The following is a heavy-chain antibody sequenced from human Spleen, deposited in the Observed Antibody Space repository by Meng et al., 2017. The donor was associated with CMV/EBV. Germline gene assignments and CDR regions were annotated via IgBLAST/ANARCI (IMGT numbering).Heavy chain of an antibody. CDR3: ARENYAGPSGSFDY. J-gene: IGHJ4*02. V-gene: IGHV3-7*01. Sequence: GGSLRLSCAASGFTFSDYWMSWVRQAPGKGLEWVANIKADGRGEYYVDSVKGRFTISRDNAKNSLYLQMNSLRAEDTAVYYCARENYAGPSGSFDYWGQGTLVTVSS. D-gene: IGHD1-26*01. CDR1: GFTFSDYW. CDR2: IKADGRGE.